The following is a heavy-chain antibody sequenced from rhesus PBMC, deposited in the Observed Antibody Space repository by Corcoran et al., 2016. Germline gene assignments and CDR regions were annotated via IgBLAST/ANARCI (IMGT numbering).Heavy chain of an antibody. Sequence: EVQLVESGGGLVQPGGSLRLSCAASGCTFSSYGMHWVRQAPGKGLEGVAVISYERSHKYYADSVKDRFTISRDNSKNMLSLQLNNLELEDTAVYYCAHFLEWPPWGQGVLVTVSS. CDR2: ISYERSHK. CDR3: AHFLEWPP. CDR1: GCTFSSYG. D-gene: IGHD3-3*01. V-gene: IGHV3-54*02. J-gene: IGHJ4*01.